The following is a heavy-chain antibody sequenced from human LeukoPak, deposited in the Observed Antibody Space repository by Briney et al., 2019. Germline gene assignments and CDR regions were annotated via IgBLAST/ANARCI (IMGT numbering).Heavy chain of an antibody. CDR3: VRDIALIAAAGYYFDH. CDR1: GYTFTNYG. V-gene: IGHV1-18*01. CDR2: ISGYNGQT. J-gene: IGHJ4*02. D-gene: IGHD6-13*01. Sequence: ASVKLSCKASGYTFTNYGISWVRHAPGQGREWVGWISGYNGQTISTPSLQGRLTMTTDTSTSTAHMELTGLTSGDTAVYYCVRDIALIAAAGYYFDHWGQGTQVTVSS.